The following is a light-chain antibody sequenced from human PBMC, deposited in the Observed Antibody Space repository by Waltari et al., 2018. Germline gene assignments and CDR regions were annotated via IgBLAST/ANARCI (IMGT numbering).Light chain of an antibody. CDR3: QQRSSWLT. V-gene: IGKV3-11*01. Sequence: EIVLTQSPATLSLSPRERATLSCRASQSVNRYLAWYQQKPGQAPRLLIYDASNRATGIPARFSGSGSGTDFTLTISSLEPEDFAVYYCQQRSSWLTFGGGTKVEIK. CDR1: QSVNRY. J-gene: IGKJ4*01. CDR2: DAS.